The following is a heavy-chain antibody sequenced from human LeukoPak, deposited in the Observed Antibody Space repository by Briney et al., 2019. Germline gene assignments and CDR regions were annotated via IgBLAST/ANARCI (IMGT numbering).Heavy chain of an antibody. J-gene: IGHJ4*02. CDR2: IWYDESNK. D-gene: IGHD6-13*01. Sequence: AGGSLRLSCAASGFSSYGMHWVRQAPGKGLEWVAVIWYDESNKYYADSVKGRFTISRDNSRNTLYLQMNSLRAEDTAVYYCARDGFSSSWYGRALDYRGRGTLVTVSS. CDR3: ARDGFSSSWYGRALDY. V-gene: IGHV3-33*01. CDR1: GFSSYG.